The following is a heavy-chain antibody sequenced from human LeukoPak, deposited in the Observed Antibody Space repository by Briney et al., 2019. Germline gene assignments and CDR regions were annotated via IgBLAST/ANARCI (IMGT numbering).Heavy chain of an antibody. CDR1: GFSFSSYN. J-gene: IGHJ4*02. CDR2: ISRSSSTI. Sequence: GGSLGLSCAASGFSFSSYNMNWVRQAPGKGLEWVSSISRSSSTIYYADSVKGRFTISRDNARNSPYLQMNSLRAEDTAVYYCARDVDGSSWTTYYFDYWGQGTLVTVSS. V-gene: IGHV3-48*04. CDR3: ARDVDGSSWTTYYFDY. D-gene: IGHD6-13*01.